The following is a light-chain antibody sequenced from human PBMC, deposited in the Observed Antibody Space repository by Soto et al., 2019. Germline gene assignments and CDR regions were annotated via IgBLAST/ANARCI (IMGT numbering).Light chain of an antibody. CDR3: LQHYNFPYT. CDR2: AAS. Sequence: AIQMTQSPSSLSASVGDRVTITCRASQGIRNDLGWYQQRPGKAPKLLIYAASNLQSGVPSRFSGGGSGTDFTLNISSLQPEDFASYYCLQHYNFPYTFGQGTKLEIK. CDR1: QGIRND. V-gene: IGKV1-6*01. J-gene: IGKJ2*01.